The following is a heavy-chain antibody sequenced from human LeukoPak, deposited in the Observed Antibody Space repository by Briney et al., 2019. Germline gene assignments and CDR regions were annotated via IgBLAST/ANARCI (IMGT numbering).Heavy chain of an antibody. CDR1: GGSFSGYY. J-gene: IGHJ5*02. CDR2: INHSGST. CDR3: ARAEIVVVPAARSYWFDP. D-gene: IGHD2-2*01. V-gene: IGHV4-34*01. Sequence: SSETLSLTCAVYGGSFSGYYWSWIRQPPGKGLEWIGEINHSGSTNYNPSLKSRVTISVDTSKNQFSLKLSSVTAADTAVYYCARAEIVVVPAARSYWFDPWGQGTLVTVSS.